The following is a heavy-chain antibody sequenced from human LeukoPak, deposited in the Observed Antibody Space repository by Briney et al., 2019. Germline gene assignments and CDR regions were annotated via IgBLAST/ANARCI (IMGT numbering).Heavy chain of an antibody. CDR3: AKCGNSGCHLIDY. CDR1: GFTFTTNA. J-gene: IGHJ4*02. Sequence: AGGSLRLSCAASGFTFTTNAMSWVRQAPGKGLEWVLAISGRTGATYYADSEKGRFTISRDNSKSTLYLQMDSLRAEDTAVYYCAKCGNSGCHLIDYWGQGTLVTVSS. V-gene: IGHV3-23*01. D-gene: IGHD5-12*01. CDR2: ISGRTGAT.